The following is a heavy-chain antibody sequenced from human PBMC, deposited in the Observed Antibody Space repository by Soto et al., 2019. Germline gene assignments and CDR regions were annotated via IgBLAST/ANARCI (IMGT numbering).Heavy chain of an antibody. J-gene: IGHJ6*02. CDR2: ISYDGRNK. Sequence: AGGSLRLSCVASDFSFRNYGMHWVRQAPGKGLEWVADISYDGRNKYYAESVKGRFTISRGNSKNTLYLQMNSLRTEDTAVYYCAKDWRWEQQIYGMNVWGQGTTVTVSS. D-gene: IGHD1-26*01. V-gene: IGHV3-30*18. CDR1: DFSFRNYG. CDR3: AKDWRWEQQIYGMNV.